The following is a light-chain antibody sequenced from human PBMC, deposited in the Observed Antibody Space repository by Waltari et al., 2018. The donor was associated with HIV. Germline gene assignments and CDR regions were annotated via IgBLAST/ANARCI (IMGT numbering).Light chain of an antibody. V-gene: IGLV3-1*01. CDR2: QDT. CDR3: QAWDSSTSYV. CDR1: KLRDNY. Sequence: SYELTQPPSVSVSPGQTASIPCSGDKLRDNYASWYQQKPGQSPVLVIYQDTKRPSGIPERFSGSNSGNTATLTISGTQAMDEADYYCQAWDSSTSYVFGTGTKVTVL. J-gene: IGLJ1*01.